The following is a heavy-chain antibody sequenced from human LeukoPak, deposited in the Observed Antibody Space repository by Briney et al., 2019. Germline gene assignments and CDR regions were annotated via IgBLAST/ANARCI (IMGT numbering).Heavy chain of an antibody. J-gene: IGHJ3*02. CDR1: EFTFSDTW. D-gene: IGHD3-16*01. V-gene: IGHV3-30*03. CDR3: ARAIRSIGDAFDI. CDR2: ISYDGSNK. Sequence: GGSLRLSCAASEFTFSDTWMSWVRQAPGKGPEWVAVISYDGSNKYYADSVKGRFTISRDNSKNTLYLQMNSLRAEDTAVYYCARAIRSIGDAFDIWGQGTMVTVSS.